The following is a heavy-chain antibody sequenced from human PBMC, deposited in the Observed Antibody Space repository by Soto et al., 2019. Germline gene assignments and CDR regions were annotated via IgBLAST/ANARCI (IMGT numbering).Heavy chain of an antibody. V-gene: IGHV1-58*01. CDR1: GFTFADSA. D-gene: IGHD1-26*01. Sequence: AASVKVSCKASGFTFADSAVQWVRQARGQSLEWIGRIIVDSGNTKSAEKFTERVSMSWDMSTSTAFMELRSLSSDDTAVYYCATANNTSHFDYWGRGTLGTVSS. CDR3: ATANNTSHFDY. J-gene: IGHJ4*02. CDR2: IIVDSGNT.